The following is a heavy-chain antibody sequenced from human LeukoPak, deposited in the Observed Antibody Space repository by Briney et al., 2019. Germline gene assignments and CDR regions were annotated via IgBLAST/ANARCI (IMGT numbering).Heavy chain of an antibody. CDR1: GVVNRSQG. CDR2: IQAGEGET. Sequence: PGGSLRLFRAAAGVVNRSQGMDQVRQASGQGLEWVAFIQAGEGETYYADSVKGRFTISRDSSSNTLYLQMNSLRAEDTAVYYCARGTNYCFDSWGQGTVVTVSS. D-gene: IGHD3-10*01. V-gene: IGHV3-30*02. CDR3: ARGTNYCFDS. J-gene: IGHJ4*02.